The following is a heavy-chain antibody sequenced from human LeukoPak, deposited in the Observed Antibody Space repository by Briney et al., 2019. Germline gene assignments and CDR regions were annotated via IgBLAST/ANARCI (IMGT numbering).Heavy chain of an antibody. CDR2: IKRKSDGGTT. CDR3: AKEMGHSPHSSGTYWSDGGVGLDY. V-gene: IGHV3-15*01. D-gene: IGHD3-10*01. Sequence: GGSLRLSCAVSGFTFSNAWMSWVRQAPGKGLEWVGHIKRKSDGGTTDYAAPVKGRFTISRDNSKNTLYLQMNSLGAEDTAVYYCAKEMGHSPHSSGTYWSDGGVGLDYWGQGTLVTVSS. J-gene: IGHJ4*02. CDR1: GFTFSNAW.